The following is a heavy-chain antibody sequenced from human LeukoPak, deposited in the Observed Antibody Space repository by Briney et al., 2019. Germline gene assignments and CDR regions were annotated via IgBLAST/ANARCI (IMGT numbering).Heavy chain of an antibody. D-gene: IGHD1-26*01. Sequence: SETLSLTCTVSGYSISSGYYWGWIRQPPGKGLEWIGSIYHSGSTYYNPSLKSRVTISVDTSKNQFSLKLSSVTAADTAVYYCARVGGGRRHHYYYYMDVWGKGTTVTISS. CDR1: GYSISSGYY. CDR3: ARVGGGRRHHYYYYMDV. CDR2: IYHSGST. J-gene: IGHJ6*03. V-gene: IGHV4-38-2*02.